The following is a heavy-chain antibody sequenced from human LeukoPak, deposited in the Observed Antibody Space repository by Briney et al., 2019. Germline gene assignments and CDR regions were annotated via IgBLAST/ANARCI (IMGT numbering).Heavy chain of an antibody. Sequence: SVKVSCKASVGTFSYPISWVRQAPGQAPEWMGGIIPIFGTPNYAQTFQGRVTITADESTRTAYMELSSLRSEDTAVYYCARPADCSSASCQFDYWGQGTLVTVSS. CDR3: ARPADCSSASCQFDY. D-gene: IGHD2-2*01. CDR1: VGTFSYP. CDR2: IIPIFGTP. J-gene: IGHJ4*02. V-gene: IGHV1-69*13.